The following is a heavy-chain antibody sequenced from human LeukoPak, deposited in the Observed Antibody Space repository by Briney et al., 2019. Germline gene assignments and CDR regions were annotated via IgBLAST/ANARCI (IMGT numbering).Heavy chain of an antibody. CDR2: IIPSLGIA. J-gene: IGHJ4*02. Sequence: ASVKVSCKASGGTFSSYAISWVRQAPGQGLEWMGRIIPSLGIANYAQKFQGRVTITADKSTSTAYMELSSLRSEDTAVYYCARERYYDSSGYFFDYWGQGTLVTVSS. CDR3: ARERYYDSSGYFFDY. V-gene: IGHV1-69*04. D-gene: IGHD3-22*01. CDR1: GGTFSSYA.